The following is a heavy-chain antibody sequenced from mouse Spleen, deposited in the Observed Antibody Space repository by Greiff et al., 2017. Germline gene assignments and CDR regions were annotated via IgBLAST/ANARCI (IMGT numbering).Heavy chain of an antibody. CDR1: GYTFTTYD. J-gene: IGHJ2*01. CDR3: ARTPYYYGSSNFDY. Sequence: VQLQQSGPELVKPGASVKLSCKASGYTFTTYDINWMKQRPGQGLEWIGWIYPRNGSTKYNEKFKGKATLTVDTSSSTAYMDLHSLTSEDSAVYFCARTPYYYGSSNFDYWGQGTTLTVFS. CDR2: IYPRNGST. D-gene: IGHD1-1*01. V-gene: IGHV1-85*01.